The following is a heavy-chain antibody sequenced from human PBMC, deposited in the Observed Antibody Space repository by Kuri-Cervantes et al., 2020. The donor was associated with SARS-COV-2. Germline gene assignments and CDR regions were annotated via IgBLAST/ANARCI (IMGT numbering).Heavy chain of an antibody. V-gene: IGHV1-2*04. D-gene: IGHD3-22*01. Sequence: ASVKVSCKSSGYTFTGYYVHWIRQAPGEGLEWMGWINPKSGGTNYAQKFQGWVTMTRDTSISTVYMELSRLRSDDTAVYYCARSTPFRRLAVISQGGAFDIWGQGTMVTVSS. CDR2: INPKSGGT. J-gene: IGHJ3*02. CDR3: ARSTPFRRLAVISQGGAFDI. CDR1: GYTFTGYY.